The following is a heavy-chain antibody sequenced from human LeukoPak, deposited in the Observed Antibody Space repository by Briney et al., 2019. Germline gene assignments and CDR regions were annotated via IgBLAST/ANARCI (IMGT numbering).Heavy chain of an antibody. D-gene: IGHD6-19*01. V-gene: IGHV3-43*01. CDR1: GFTFEDYT. Sequence: TGGSLRLSCAASGFTFEDYTMHWVRQAPGKGLEWVSLINWDGGSTYYAESVKGRFTISRDNSKNSLYLQMNSLRSEDTALYYCAKGSGWSYFDYWGQGTLVTVSS. J-gene: IGHJ4*02. CDR2: INWDGGST. CDR3: AKGSGWSYFDY.